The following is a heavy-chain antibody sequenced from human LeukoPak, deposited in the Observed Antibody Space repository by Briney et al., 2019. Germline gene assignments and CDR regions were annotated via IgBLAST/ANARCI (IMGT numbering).Heavy chain of an antibody. J-gene: IGHJ3*02. CDR2: INHSGST. CDR1: GGSFSGYY. Sequence: SETLSLTCAVYGGSFSGYYWSWIRQPPGKGLEWIGEINHSGSTNYNPSLKSRVTISVDTSKNQFSLQLNSVTPEDTAVYYCARKMATTEGGAFDIWGQGTMVTVSS. CDR3: ARKMATTEGGAFDI. V-gene: IGHV4-34*01. D-gene: IGHD5-24*01.